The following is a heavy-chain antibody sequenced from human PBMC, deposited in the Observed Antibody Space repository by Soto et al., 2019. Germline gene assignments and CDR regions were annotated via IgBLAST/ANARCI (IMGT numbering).Heavy chain of an antibody. J-gene: IGHJ5*02. Sequence: EVQVVASGGGLVQPGGSLRLSCAASGFSFSDYYMDWVRQAPGKGLEWVGRARNKANSYTTDYAASVRGRFTISRDDSKNSLYLQMNSLKTEDTAVYYCARDAYCNGDCPREFDPWGQGTLVTVSS. V-gene: IGHV3-72*01. CDR3: ARDAYCNGDCPREFDP. D-gene: IGHD2-21*02. CDR1: GFSFSDYY. CDR2: ARNKANSYTT.